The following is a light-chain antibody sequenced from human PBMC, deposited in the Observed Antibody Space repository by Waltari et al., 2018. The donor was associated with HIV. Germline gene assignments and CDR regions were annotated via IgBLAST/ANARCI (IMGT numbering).Light chain of an antibody. Sequence: QSVLTQPPSVSAAPGQKVTISCSGSTSTIGNDYVSWYQHVPGAAPRLLIYDNNKRPSGIPDRFSGSRSGPSATLGITGLQTGDEAHYYCGTWDRSLSAAVCGGGTKLTVL. CDR3: GTWDRSLSAAV. J-gene: IGLJ3*02. V-gene: IGLV1-51*01. CDR2: DNN. CDR1: TSTIGNDY.